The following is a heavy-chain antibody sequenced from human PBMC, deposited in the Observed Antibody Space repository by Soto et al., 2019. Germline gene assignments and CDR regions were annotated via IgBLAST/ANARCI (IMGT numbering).Heavy chain of an antibody. CDR3: ARGPCSGGSCYPDY. Sequence: TLSLTCAVYGGSFSGYYWSWIRQPPGKGLEWIGEINHSGSTNYNPSLKSRVTISVDTSKNQFSLKLSSVTAADTAVYYCARGPCSGGSCYPDYWGQGTLVTVSS. D-gene: IGHD2-15*01. V-gene: IGHV4-34*01. CDR2: INHSGST. J-gene: IGHJ4*02. CDR1: GGSFSGYY.